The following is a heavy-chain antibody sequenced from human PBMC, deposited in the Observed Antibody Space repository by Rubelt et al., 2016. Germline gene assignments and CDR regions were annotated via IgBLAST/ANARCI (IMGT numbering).Heavy chain of an antibody. D-gene: IGHD3-16*01. Sequence: EVQLVESGGVSVRRGGSVRLSCAASGFIFNTYWMHWVRHVPGEGLMWVSRIYTEGSITNSADSGEGRWTIARDNAKKTLYRQRNRLRAEERAVYDCARGGGGAGGQGTLVTVSS. CDR2: IYTEGSIT. V-gene: IGHV3-74*01. CDR3: ARGGGGA. CDR1: GFIFNTYW. J-gene: IGHJ4*02.